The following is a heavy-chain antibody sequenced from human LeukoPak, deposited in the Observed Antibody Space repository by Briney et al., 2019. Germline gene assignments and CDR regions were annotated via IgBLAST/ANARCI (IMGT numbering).Heavy chain of an antibody. J-gene: IGHJ4*02. CDR1: GGPISSYY. Sequence: TSETLSLTYTVSGGPISSYYWSWIRQPPGKGLEWIGYMSYSGSSNYNPSLRSRVTISVDASKKQFSLKLSSVTAADTAVYYCARDGYSDSSGYDYPPSVWGQGTLVTVSS. CDR3: ARDGYSDSSGYDYPPSV. D-gene: IGHD3-22*01. CDR2: MSYSGSS. V-gene: IGHV4-59*01.